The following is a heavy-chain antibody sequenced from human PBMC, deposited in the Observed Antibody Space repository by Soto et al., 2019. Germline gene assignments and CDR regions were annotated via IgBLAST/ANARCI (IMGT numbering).Heavy chain of an antibody. CDR2: ISTYSGNT. CDR1: GYTFSNYG. J-gene: IGHJ4*02. Sequence: QVQLVQSGAEVKKPGASVKVSCKASGYTFSNYGISWVRQAPGQGLEWLGWISTYSGNTNYAQILQGRVTMTTDTSASTAHMELRSLRSDDTAVYYCAREHTESYFDYWGQGTLVTVSS. V-gene: IGHV1-18*01. CDR3: AREHTESYFDY.